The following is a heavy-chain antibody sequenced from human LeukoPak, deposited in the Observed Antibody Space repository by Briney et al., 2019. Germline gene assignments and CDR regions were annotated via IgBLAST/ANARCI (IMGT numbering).Heavy chain of an antibody. D-gene: IGHD4-23*01. J-gene: IGHJ4*02. Sequence: GGSLRLSCAASGFAFSSYWMNWVRQAPGKGLVWVSRIASDGSSTTYADSVKGRFSISRDNAKNTLYLQMNSLRVEDTAVYYCARGRPHGNDYWGQGTLVTVPS. CDR1: GFAFSSYW. CDR2: IASDGSST. V-gene: IGHV3-74*01. CDR3: ARGRPHGNDY.